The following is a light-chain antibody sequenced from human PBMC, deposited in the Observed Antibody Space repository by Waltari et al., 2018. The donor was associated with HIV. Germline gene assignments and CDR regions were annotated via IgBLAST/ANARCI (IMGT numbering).Light chain of an antibody. Sequence: QMTRTTHPLPPSRGHRVTRSCRASQEIGTYLAWYQQKPGKVPELLMYSACTLQSGLPSRFNGSGAGTDVTLTIDCLQSEDFGTYYCQQYESYPQAFGQGSKLDIK. J-gene: IGKJ2*01. CDR3: QQYESYPQA. V-gene: IGKV1-8*01. CDR2: SAC. CDR1: QEIGTY.